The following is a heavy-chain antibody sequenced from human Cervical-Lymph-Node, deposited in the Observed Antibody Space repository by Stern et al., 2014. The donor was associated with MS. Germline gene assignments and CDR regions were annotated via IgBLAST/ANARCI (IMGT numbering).Heavy chain of an antibody. Sequence: QVQLVESEAEVKKPGSSVKVSCKSSGGISWVRQAPGQGLEWMGGVIPFVGTSNYAQKFQGRVIITADTSTNTTYLHLSRLTSADTAVYYCARGSGDNWFGPWGQGTLVTVSS. CDR2: VIPFVGTS. V-gene: IGHV1-69*06. CDR1: GG. D-gene: IGHD3-10*01. CDR3: ARGSGDNWFGP. J-gene: IGHJ5*02.